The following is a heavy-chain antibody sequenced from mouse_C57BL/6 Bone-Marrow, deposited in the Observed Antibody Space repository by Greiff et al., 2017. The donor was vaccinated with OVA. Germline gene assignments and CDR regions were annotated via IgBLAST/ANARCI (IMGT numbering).Heavy chain of an antibody. D-gene: IGHD2-4*01. V-gene: IGHV1-82*01. CDR1: GYAFSSSW. CDR3: ARLDDYDRSYAMDY. Sequence: QVQLQQSGPELVKPGASVKISCKASGYAFSSSWMNWVKQRPGKGLEWIGRIYPGDGDTNYNGKFKGKATLTADKSSSTAYMQLSSLTSEDSAVYFCARLDDYDRSYAMDYWGQGTSVTVSS. CDR2: IYPGDGDT. J-gene: IGHJ4*01.